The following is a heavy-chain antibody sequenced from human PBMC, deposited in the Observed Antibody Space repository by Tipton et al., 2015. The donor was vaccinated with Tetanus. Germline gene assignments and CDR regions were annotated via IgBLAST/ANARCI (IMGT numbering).Heavy chain of an antibody. D-gene: IGHD6-13*01. CDR3: AKDRAAGGPGAS. Sequence: SLRLSCAASGFTFSNYAMAWVRQAPGKGLEWVSGISGSGATTYYEDSVKGRFTISRDNPKNMLYLQMNSLRAEDTAVYYCAKDRAAGGPGASWGQGTLVTVSS. CDR2: ISGSGATT. V-gene: IGHV3-23*01. J-gene: IGHJ5*02. CDR1: GFTFSNYA.